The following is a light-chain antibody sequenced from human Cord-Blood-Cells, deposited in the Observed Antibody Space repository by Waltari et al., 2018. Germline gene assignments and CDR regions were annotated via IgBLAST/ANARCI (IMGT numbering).Light chain of an antibody. CDR2: DVS. CDR1: SSDVGGYNY. CDR3: SSYTSSSTWV. Sequence: QSALTQPASVSGSPGQSITISCTGTSSDVGGYNYVSWYQQHPGKAPKLMIYDVSNRPSGVSTRSPGSKSGNTASLTISGLQAEDEADYYRSSYTSSSTWVFGGGTKLTVL. V-gene: IGLV2-14*01. J-gene: IGLJ3*02.